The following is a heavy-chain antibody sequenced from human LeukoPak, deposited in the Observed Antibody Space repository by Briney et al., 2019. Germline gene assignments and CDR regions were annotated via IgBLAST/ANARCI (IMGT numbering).Heavy chain of an antibody. D-gene: IGHD6-13*01. V-gene: IGHV3-30*02. Sequence: GGSLRLSCAASGFTFSGYGMHWVRQAPGKGLEWVAFIHYDGSDKYYADSVKGRFTISRDDSKNTLYLQMNSLRAEDTAVYYCAKDLGNSFDYWGQGTLVTVSS. CDR2: IHYDGSDK. CDR3: AKDLGNSFDY. CDR1: GFTFSGYG. J-gene: IGHJ4*02.